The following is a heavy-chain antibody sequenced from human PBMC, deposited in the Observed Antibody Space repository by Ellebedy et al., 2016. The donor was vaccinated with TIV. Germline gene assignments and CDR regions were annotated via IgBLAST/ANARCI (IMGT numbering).Heavy chain of an antibody. CDR2: VNSVSTYI. Sequence: GESLKISCAVSGFPFSSYNMNWIRQAPGKGLEWVSAVNSVSTYIFYADSVKGRFTVSRDNAKNSLYLQMNNLRAEDTAVYYCARDYRLPASDKTSLFDYWGQGTLVTVSS. J-gene: IGHJ4*02. V-gene: IGHV3-21*01. CDR1: GFPFSSYN. D-gene: IGHD2-2*01. CDR3: ARDYRLPASDKTSLFDY.